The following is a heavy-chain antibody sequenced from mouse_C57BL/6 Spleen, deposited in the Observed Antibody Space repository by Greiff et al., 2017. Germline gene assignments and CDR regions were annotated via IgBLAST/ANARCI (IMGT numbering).Heavy chain of an antibody. CDR2: ISNGGGST. CDR3: ARHGSEGYFDY. J-gene: IGHJ2*01. Sequence: DVKLVESGGGLVQPGGSLKLSCAASGFTFSDYYMYWVRQTPEKRLEWVAYISNGGGSTYYPDTVKGRFTISRDNAKNTLYLQMSRLKSEDTAMYYCARHGSEGYFDYWGQGTTLTVSS. V-gene: IGHV5-12*01. CDR1: GFTFSDYY.